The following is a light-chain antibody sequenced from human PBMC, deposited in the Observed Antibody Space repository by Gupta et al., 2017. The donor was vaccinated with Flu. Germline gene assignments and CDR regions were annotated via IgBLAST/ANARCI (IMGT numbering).Light chain of an antibody. V-gene: IGKV1-5*03. J-gene: IGKJ1*01. CDR1: QSISSW. CDR2: KAS. Sequence: SPSTRSASVGDRVTITCRASQSISSWLAWYQQKPGKVPKLLIYKASNLESGVPSRFSGSGSGTEFTLTISSLKPDDSATYYCQRYDSLWTFGQGTRVEIK. CDR3: QRYDSLWT.